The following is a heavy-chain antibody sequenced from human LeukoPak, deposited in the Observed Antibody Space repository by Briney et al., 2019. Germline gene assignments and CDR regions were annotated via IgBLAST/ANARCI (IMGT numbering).Heavy chain of an antibody. CDR2: IISSSSYI. CDR1: GFTFSSYS. J-gene: IGHJ5*02. V-gene: IGHV3-21*01. CDR3: ASVLQFDP. Sequence: GGPLRLSSAASGFTFSSYSMNWFRQAPGKGLEGVSSIISSSSYIYYADSVKGRFTISRDNDKNSLYLQMNSLRAEDTAVYYCASVLQFDPWGQGTLVTVSS.